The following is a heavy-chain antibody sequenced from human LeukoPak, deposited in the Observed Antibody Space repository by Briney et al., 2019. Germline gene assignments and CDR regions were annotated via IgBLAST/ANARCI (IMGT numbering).Heavy chain of an antibody. J-gene: IGHJ4*02. CDR2: ISSSSSYI. V-gene: IGHV3-21*01. Sequence: GGSLRLSCAASGFTFSSYSMNWVRQAPGKGLEWVSSISSSSSYIYYADSVKGRFTISRDNAKNSLYLQMNSLRAEDTAVYYCARSTTVVRSPFDYWGQGTLVTVS. CDR3: ARSTTVVRSPFDY. D-gene: IGHD4-23*01. CDR1: GFTFSSYS.